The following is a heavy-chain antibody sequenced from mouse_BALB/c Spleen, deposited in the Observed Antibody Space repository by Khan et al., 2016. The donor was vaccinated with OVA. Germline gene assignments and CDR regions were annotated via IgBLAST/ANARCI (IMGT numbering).Heavy chain of an antibody. CDR2: INPSDSES. V-gene: IGHV1-52*01. CDR3: ARREKYGYDPSWFAY. J-gene: IGHJ3*01. CDR1: GYTFTSYW. Sequence: QVQLQQPGAELVRPGASVKLSCKASGYTFTSYWMNWVRQRPRQGLEWIGKINPSDSESHYNQMFKDKATLTVDKSSGTAYMQRSSLTSEDAAVYYCARREKYGYDPSWFAYWGQGTLVTVSA. D-gene: IGHD2-2*01.